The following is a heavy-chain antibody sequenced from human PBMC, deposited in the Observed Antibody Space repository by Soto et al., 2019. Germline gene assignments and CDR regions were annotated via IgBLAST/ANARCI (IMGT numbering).Heavy chain of an antibody. CDR2: INPRGGST. CDR3: ARVALSGGGWLDP. CDR1: GYTFTSYY. Sequence: QVQLVQSGAEVKKPGASVNVSCKASGYTFTSYYMHWVRQAPGQGLEWMGIINPRGGSTTYAQKFQGRVTVTRDTSTSTVYMELSNLRSDETAIYYCARVALSGGGWLDPWGQGTLVTVSS. V-gene: IGHV1-46*01. J-gene: IGHJ5*02. D-gene: IGHD1-26*01.